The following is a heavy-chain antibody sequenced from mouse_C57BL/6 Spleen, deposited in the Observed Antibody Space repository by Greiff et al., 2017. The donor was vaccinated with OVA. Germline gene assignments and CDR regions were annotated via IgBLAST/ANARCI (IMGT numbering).Heavy chain of an antibody. CDR3: ARNDYDYRGYFDV. D-gene: IGHD2-4*01. V-gene: IGHV1-55*01. CDR1: GYTFTSYW. J-gene: IGHJ1*03. Sequence: VQLQQPGAELVKPGASVKMSCKASGYTFTSYWITWVKQRPGQGLEWIGDIYPGSGSTNYNEKFKSKATLTVDTSSSTAYMQLSSLTSEDSAVYYCARNDYDYRGYFDVWGTGTTVTVAS. CDR2: IYPGSGST.